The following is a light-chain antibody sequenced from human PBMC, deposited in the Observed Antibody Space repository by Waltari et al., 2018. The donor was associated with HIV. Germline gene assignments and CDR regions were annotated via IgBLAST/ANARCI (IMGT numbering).Light chain of an antibody. Sequence: SYVLTQPPSVSVAPGQTASITWRGNKIRSNSVHWYQQKPGQAPVLVVYDDTDRPSGIPERFSGSNSGNTATLAISRVEAGDEADYYCQVWDSSIEVVFGGGTKLTVL. J-gene: IGLJ3*02. CDR3: QVWDSSIEVV. V-gene: IGLV3-21*02. CDR2: DDT. CDR1: KIRSNS.